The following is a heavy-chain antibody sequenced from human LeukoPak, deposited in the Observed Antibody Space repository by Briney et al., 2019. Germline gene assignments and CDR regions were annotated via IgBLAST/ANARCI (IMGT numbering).Heavy chain of an antibody. CDR1: GYTFTSYG. V-gene: IGHV1-2*04. J-gene: IGHJ4*02. D-gene: IGHD2-15*01. CDR3: ARDPGYCSGGSCYWYYFDY. Sequence: ASVKVSCKASGYTFTSYGISWVRQAPGQGLEWMGWINPNSGGTNYAQKFQGWVTMTRDTSISTAYMELSRLRSDDTAVYYCARDPGYCSGGSCYWYYFDYWGQGTLVTVSS. CDR2: INPNSGGT.